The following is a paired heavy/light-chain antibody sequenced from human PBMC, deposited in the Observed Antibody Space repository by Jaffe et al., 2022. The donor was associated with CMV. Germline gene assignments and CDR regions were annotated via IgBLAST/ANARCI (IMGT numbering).Light chain of an antibody. CDR1: QSLLHSNGNNY. V-gene: IGKV2-28*01. CDR3: MQALQIPPT. J-gene: IGKJ4*01. Sequence: DIVMTQSPLSLPVTPGEPASISCRSSQSLLHSNGNNYLDWYLQKPGQSPQVLIYLGSNRASGVPDRFSGSGSGTDFTLKISRVEAEDVGVYYCMQALQIPPTFGGGTKVEIK. CDR2: LGS.
Heavy chain of an antibody. CDR3: ARDRYSGSPHTSFDY. Sequence: EVHLVESGGGLVQPGGSLRLSCTASGFSFSTYAMHWVRQAPGKGLEFVSGISSDGGYTDYANSVKGRFTISRDNSKTTLYLQMGSLGAEDMAVYYCARDRYSGSPHTSFDYWGQGTPVTVSS. CDR2: ISSDGGYT. D-gene: IGHD1-26*01. CDR1: GFSFSTYA. V-gene: IGHV3-64*01. J-gene: IGHJ4*02.